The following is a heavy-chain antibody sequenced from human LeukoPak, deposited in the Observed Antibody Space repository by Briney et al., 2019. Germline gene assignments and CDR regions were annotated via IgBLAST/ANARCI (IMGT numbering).Heavy chain of an antibody. CDR2: IYTSGST. V-gene: IGHV4-61*02. Sequence: SQTLSLTCTVSGGSISSGSYYWSWIRQPAGKGLEWIGRIYTSGSTNYNPSLKSRVTISVDTSKNQSSLKLSSVTAADTAVYYCARARYYDSSGYYSNDAFDIWGQGTMVTVSS. CDR1: GGSISSGSYY. D-gene: IGHD3-22*01. CDR3: ARARYYDSSGYYSNDAFDI. J-gene: IGHJ3*02.